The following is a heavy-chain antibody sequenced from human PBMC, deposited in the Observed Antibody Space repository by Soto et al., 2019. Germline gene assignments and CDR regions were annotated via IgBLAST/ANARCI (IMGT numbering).Heavy chain of an antibody. J-gene: IGHJ6*02. CDR2: INAGNGNT. CDR3: ASFGYNWNDGLYYYGMDV. Sequence: ASVKVSCKASGYTFTSYAMHWVRQAPGQRLEWMGWINAGNGNTKYSQRFQGRVTITRDTSASTAYMELSSLRSEDTAVYYCASFGYNWNDGLYYYGMDVWGQGTTVTVSS. D-gene: IGHD1-1*01. CDR1: GYTFTSYA. V-gene: IGHV1-3*01.